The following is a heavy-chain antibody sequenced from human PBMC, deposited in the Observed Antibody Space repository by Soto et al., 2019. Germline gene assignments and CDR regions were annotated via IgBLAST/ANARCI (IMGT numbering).Heavy chain of an antibody. V-gene: IGHV4-39*01. CDR1: GGSISSSSYY. J-gene: IGHJ4*02. CDR2: IYYSGST. CDR3: ARHPQDIRYFDWLPSTHFDY. Sequence: PSETLSLTCTVSGGSISSSSYYWGWIRQPPGKGLEWIGSIYYSGSTYYNPSLKSRVTISVDTSKNQFSLKLSSVTAADTAVYYCARHPQDIRYFDWLPSTHFDYWGQGTLVTVSS. D-gene: IGHD3-9*01.